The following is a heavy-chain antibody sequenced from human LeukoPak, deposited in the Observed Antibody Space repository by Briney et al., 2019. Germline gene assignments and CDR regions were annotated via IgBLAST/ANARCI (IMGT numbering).Heavy chain of an antibody. J-gene: IGHJ3*02. CDR2: IHYNGNT. CDR3: ARHKAYSSAWYRAFDI. Sequence: SETLSLTCAVSGVSITRATSYWGWVRQSPGTGLEWIAIIHYNGNTYNNPSLKSRVTISVDTSKNQFSLKLSSVTAADTAVYYCARHKAYSSAWYRAFDIWGQGTMGTLTS. D-gene: IGHD6-19*01. CDR1: GVSITRATSY. V-gene: IGHV4-39*01.